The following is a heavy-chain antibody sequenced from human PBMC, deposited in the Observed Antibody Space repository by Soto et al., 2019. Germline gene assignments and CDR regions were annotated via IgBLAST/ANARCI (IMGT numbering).Heavy chain of an antibody. Sequence: PGESLKLSCKGSGYSFSSYWIAWVRQMPETGLESLGIIYTADSDTRYNPSCQGQVPSSADKSISTAYLQWSSPKASDTAKNTLYLQMNSLRAEDTAIYYCTRDRPGPQHYFDCWGQGNMVTVSS. CDR3: YLQMNSLRAEDTAIYYCTRDRPGPQHYFDC. CDR2: IYTADSDT. J-gene: IGHJ4*02. D-gene: IGHD3-10*01. CDR1: GYSFSSYW. V-gene: IGHV5-51*01.